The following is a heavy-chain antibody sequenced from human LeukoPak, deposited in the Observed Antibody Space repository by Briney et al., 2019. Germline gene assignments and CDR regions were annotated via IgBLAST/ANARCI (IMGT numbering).Heavy chain of an antibody. D-gene: IGHD2-15*01. Sequence: PSETLSLTCTVSGGSISSGDYYWSWIRQPPGKGLEWIGYIYYSGSTYYNPSLKSRVTISVDTSKNQFSLKLSSVTAADTAVYYCARYYCSGGSCYHPGFDYWGQGTLVTVSS. V-gene: IGHV4-30-4*01. CDR2: IYYSGST. CDR1: GGSISSGDYY. J-gene: IGHJ4*02. CDR3: ARYYCSGGSCYHPGFDY.